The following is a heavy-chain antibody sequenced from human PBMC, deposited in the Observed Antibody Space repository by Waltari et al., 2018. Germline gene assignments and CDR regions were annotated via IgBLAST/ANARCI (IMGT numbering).Heavy chain of an antibody. CDR3: AREVAGSYYLSHDY. D-gene: IGHD1-26*01. CDR2: INPNSGGT. J-gene: IGHJ4*02. Sequence: QVQLVQSGAEVKKPGASVKVSCKASGYNFTGYYMHWVRQAPGQGLEWMGRINPNSGGTNYAQKFQGRVTMTRDTAISTAYMELSRLRSDDTAVYYCAREVAGSYYLSHDYWGQGTLVTVSS. V-gene: IGHV1-2*06. CDR1: GYNFTGYY.